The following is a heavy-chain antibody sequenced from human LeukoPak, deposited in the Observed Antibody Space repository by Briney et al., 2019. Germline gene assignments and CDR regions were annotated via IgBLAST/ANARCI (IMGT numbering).Heavy chain of an antibody. J-gene: IGHJ4*02. Sequence: GASVKVSCKASGFTFTSFAVQWVRQARGQRLEWIGWIVVGSGNTNYAQKFQERVTITRDMSTSTAYMELSSLRSEDTAVYYCAARATVVTLTRYFDYWGQGTLVTVSS. D-gene: IGHD4-23*01. CDR1: GFTFTSFA. V-gene: IGHV1-58*01. CDR3: AARATVVTLTRYFDY. CDR2: IVVGSGNT.